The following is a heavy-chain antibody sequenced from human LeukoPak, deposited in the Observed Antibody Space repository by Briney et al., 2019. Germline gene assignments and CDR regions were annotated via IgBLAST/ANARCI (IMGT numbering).Heavy chain of an antibody. D-gene: IGHD5-24*01. CDR3: TRAGRDGYKYYYYYYMDV. CDR2: IRSKAYGGTT. Sequence: PGGSLRLSCAASGFTFSSYGMSWVRQAPGKGLEWVGFIRSKAYGGTTEYAASVKGRFTISRDDSKSIAYLQMNSLKTEDTAVYYCTRAGRDGYKYYYYYYMDVWGKGTTVTISS. J-gene: IGHJ6*03. CDR1: GFTFSSYG. V-gene: IGHV3-49*04.